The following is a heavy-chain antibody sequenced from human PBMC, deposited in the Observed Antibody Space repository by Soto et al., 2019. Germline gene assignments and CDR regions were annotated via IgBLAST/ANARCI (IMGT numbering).Heavy chain of an antibody. V-gene: IGHV1-18*01. CDR3: ARDRGSYALDY. CDR2: ISAYDGNT. CDR1: GYTFTSYG. J-gene: IGHJ4*02. D-gene: IGHD1-26*01. Sequence: QVQLVQSGAEVKKPGASVKVSCKASGYTFTSYGVSWVRQAPGQGLEWMGWISAYDGNTNYAQKLQGRVTMTTDTSTSTAYIELRSLRSDNTAVYYCARDRGSYALDYWGQGTLVTVSS.